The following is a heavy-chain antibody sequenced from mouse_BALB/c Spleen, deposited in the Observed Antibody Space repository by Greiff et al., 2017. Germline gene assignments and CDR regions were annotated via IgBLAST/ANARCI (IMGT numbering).Heavy chain of an antibody. CDR3: ARRGYYGRGFAY. Sequence: VHLVESGAELMKPGASVKISCKATGYTFSSYWIEWVKQRPGHGLEWIGEILPGSGSTNYNEKFKGKATFTADTSSNTAYMQLSSLTSEDSAVYYCARRGYYGRGFAYWGQGTLVTVSA. CDR2: ILPGSGST. J-gene: IGHJ3*01. CDR1: GYTFSSYW. D-gene: IGHD1-1*02. V-gene: IGHV1-9*01.